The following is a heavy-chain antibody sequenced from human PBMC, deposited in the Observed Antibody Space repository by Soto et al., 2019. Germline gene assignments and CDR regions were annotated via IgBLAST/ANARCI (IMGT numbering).Heavy chain of an antibody. Sequence: EVQLLESGGGLIQLGGSLRVACVVSGITFNPNAMIWVRQAPGKGLEWVSAIDGDGGDTFYADFVKGRFTMSRDNSKNTVFLQMNALRHEDTALYFCVRDSGWPILNFDSWGQGTLVTVSS. D-gene: IGHD3-10*01. V-gene: IGHV3-23*01. CDR3: VRDSGWPILNFDS. CDR2: IDGDGGDT. CDR1: GITFNPNA. J-gene: IGHJ4*02.